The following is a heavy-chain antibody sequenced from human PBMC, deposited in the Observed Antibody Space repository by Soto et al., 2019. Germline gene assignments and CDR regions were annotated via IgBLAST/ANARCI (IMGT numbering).Heavy chain of an antibody. CDR1: GGSISSSSYY. J-gene: IGHJ6*03. Sequence: PSETLSLTCTVSGGSISSSSYYWGWIRQPPGKGLEWIGSIYYSGSTYYNPSLKSRVTISVDTSKNQFSLKLSSVTAADTAVYYCARTSIDTHYDHYYMDFWGKGTTVTVSS. V-gene: IGHV4-39*07. CDR3: ARTSIDTHYDHYYMDF. CDR2: IYYSGST. D-gene: IGHD2-2*02.